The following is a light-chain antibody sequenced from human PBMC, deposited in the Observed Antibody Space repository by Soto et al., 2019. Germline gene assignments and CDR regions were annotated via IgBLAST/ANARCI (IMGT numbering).Light chain of an antibody. CDR2: GAS. Sequence: EIVLTQSPGTLSLSPGDRATLSCRASQSVSSNYLAWYQQKPGQAPRLLIYGASSRATGIPDRFSGSGSGTDFTLTISSLEREDFAVYYCQQYDTSPPLTFGGGTKVEIK. CDR3: QQYDTSPPLT. J-gene: IGKJ4*01. CDR1: QSVSSNY. V-gene: IGKV3-20*01.